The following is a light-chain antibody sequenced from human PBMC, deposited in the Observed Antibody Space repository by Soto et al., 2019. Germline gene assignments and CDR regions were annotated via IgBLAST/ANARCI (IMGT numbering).Light chain of an antibody. CDR2: GAS. CDR3: QQYGSSPLT. CDR1: QSVTSTY. Sequence: EIVLTQSPGTLSLSPGERATLSCRASQSVTSTYLAWYQQKPGQAPRLLIYGASSRAIGIPDRFSGSVSGSDFTLTISRLEPEDFAVYYCQQYGSSPLTFGQGTKVDIK. J-gene: IGKJ4*01. V-gene: IGKV3-20*01.